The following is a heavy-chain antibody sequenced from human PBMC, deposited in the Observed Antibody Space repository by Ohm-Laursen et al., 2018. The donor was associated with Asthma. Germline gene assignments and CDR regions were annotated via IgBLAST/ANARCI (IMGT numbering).Heavy chain of an antibody. V-gene: IGHV4-59*07. CDR3: ARAAPYYDSSVGFDY. D-gene: IGHD3-22*01. CDR1: GGSTSSYY. Sequence: SDTLSLTCAVSGGSTSSYYWSWIRQPPGKGLEWIGYIYYSGSTNYNPSLKSRVTISVDTSKNQFSLKLSSVTAADTAVYYCARAAPYYDSSVGFDYWGQGTLVTVSS. CDR2: IYYSGST. J-gene: IGHJ4*02.